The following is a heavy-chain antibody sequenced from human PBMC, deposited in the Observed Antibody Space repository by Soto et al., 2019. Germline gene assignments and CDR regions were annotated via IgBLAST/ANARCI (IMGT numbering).Heavy chain of an antibody. CDR2: IILILGIA. Sequence: QVQLVQSGAEVKKPGSSVKVSCKASGGTFSSYTISWVRQAPGQGLEWMGRIILILGIANYAQKFQGRVTITADKSTSTAYMELSSLRSEDTAVYYCASQGSSWYTGWGQGTLVTVSS. D-gene: IGHD6-13*01. CDR1: GGTFSSYT. J-gene: IGHJ4*02. V-gene: IGHV1-69*02. CDR3: ASQGSSWYTG.